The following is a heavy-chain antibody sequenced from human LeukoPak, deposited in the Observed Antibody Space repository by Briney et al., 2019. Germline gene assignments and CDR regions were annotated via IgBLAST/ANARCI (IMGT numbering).Heavy chain of an antibody. J-gene: IGHJ4*02. CDR1: GFTFSSYA. CDR2: ISGSGGST. Sequence: PGGSLRLSCTASGFTFSSYAMSWVRQAPGKGLEWVSGISGSGGSTYYADSVKSRFTISRDNSKNTLYLQMNSLRAEDTAVYYCAKGPTNWSGYPVDYWGQGTLVTVSS. V-gene: IGHV3-23*01. D-gene: IGHD3-3*01. CDR3: AKGPTNWSGYPVDY.